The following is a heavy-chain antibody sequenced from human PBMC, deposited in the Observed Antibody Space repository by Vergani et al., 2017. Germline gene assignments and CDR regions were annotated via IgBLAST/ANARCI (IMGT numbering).Heavy chain of an antibody. CDR1: GGSFSGYY. D-gene: IGHD2-2*01. Sequence: QVQLQQWGAGLLKPSETLSLTCAVYGGSFSGYYWSWIRQPPGKGLEWIGEINHSGSTNYNPSLKSRVTISVDTSKNQFSLKLSSVTAADTAVYYCARGTIVVVPAARYSWFDPWGQGTLVTVSS. CDR3: ARGTIVVVPAARYSWFDP. J-gene: IGHJ5*02. V-gene: IGHV4-34*01. CDR2: INHSGST.